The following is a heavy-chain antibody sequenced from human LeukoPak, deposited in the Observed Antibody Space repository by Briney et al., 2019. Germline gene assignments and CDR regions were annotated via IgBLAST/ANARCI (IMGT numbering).Heavy chain of an antibody. CDR3: ATTRGLWWFDP. D-gene: IGHD3/OR15-3a*01. J-gene: IGHJ5*02. CDR1: GFTFSSYA. Sequence: GGSLRLSCAASGFTFSSYAMNWVRQAPGKGLEWVSAISGSGGSTYYADSVKGRFTISRDNSKNTLYLQMNSLRAEDTAVYYCATTRGLWWFDPWGQGTLVSVSS. V-gene: IGHV3-23*01. CDR2: ISGSGGST.